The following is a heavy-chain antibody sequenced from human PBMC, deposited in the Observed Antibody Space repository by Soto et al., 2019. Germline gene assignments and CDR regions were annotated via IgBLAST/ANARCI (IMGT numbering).Heavy chain of an antibody. D-gene: IGHD6-13*01. V-gene: IGHV6-1*01. CDR2: TYYRSKWYN. CDR3: ARELGSSWYWFDP. J-gene: IGHJ5*02. Sequence: LSQTLSLTCAISGDSVSSNSAAWNWIRPSPSRGLEWLGRTYYRSKWYNDYAVSVKSRITINPDTSKNQFSLQLNSVTPEDTAVYYCARELGSSWYWFDPWGQGTLVTVSS. CDR1: GDSVSSNSAA.